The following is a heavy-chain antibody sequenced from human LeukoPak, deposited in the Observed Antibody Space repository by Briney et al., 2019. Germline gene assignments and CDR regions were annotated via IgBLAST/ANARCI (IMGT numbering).Heavy chain of an antibody. Sequence: GGSLRLSCAASGFTFSSYSMNWVRQAPGKGLEWVSSISSSSSYIYYADSVKGRFTISRDNAKNSLYLQMNSLRAEDTAVYYCAKVTYYYGSGRGDYFDYWGQGTLVTVSS. CDR3: AKVTYYYGSGRGDYFDY. V-gene: IGHV3-21*04. J-gene: IGHJ4*02. CDR2: ISSSSSYI. D-gene: IGHD3-10*01. CDR1: GFTFSSYS.